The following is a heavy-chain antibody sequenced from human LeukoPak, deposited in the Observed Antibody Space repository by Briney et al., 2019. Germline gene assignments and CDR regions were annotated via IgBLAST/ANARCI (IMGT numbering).Heavy chain of an antibody. CDR1: GFTFSSYG. D-gene: IGHD2/OR15-2a*01. J-gene: IGHJ4*02. CDR2: ISYDGSNK. V-gene: IGHV3-30*18. Sequence: GGSLRLSCAASGFTFSSYGMHWVRQAPGKGLEWVAVISYDGSNKYYADSVKGRFTISRDNSKNTLYLQMNSLRAEDTAVYYCAKDTTLFYDYFDYWGRGTLVTVSS. CDR3: AKDTTLFYDYFDY.